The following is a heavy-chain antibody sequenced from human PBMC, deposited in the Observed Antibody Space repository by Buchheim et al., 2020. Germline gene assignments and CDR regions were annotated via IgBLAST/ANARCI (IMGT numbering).Heavy chain of an antibody. CDR1: GFIFSTYE. CDR2: ISSSGSTI. D-gene: IGHD3-3*01. V-gene: IGHV3-48*03. CDR3: ARDPYSHGFWSGYRDYYYYYGMDV. J-gene: IGHJ6*02. Sequence: EVRPVESGGGLVHPGGSLRLSCAASGFIFSTYEMNWVRQAPGKGLEWVSYISSSGSTINHADSVKGRFTISRDNAKNTLYLQMNSLRVEDTAVYFCARDPYSHGFWSGYRDYYYYYGMDVWGQGTT.